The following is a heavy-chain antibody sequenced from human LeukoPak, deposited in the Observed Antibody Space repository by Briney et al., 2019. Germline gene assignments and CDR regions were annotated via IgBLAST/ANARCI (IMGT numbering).Heavy chain of an antibody. CDR3: ARVHYYDSLNALYYFDY. D-gene: IGHD3-22*01. V-gene: IGHV4-59*01. CDR2: IYYSGST. J-gene: IGHJ4*02. Sequence: SETLSLTCTVSGGSISSYYWSWIRQPPGKGLEWIGYIYYSGSTNYNPSLKSRVTISVDTSKNQFSLKLSSVTAADTAVYYCARVHYYDSLNALYYFDYWGQGTLVTVSS. CDR1: GGSISSYY.